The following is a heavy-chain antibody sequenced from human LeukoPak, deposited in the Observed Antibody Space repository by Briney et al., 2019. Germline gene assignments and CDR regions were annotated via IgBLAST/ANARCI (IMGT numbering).Heavy chain of an antibody. J-gene: IGHJ4*02. D-gene: IGHD3/OR15-3a*01. V-gene: IGHV3-74*01. CDR2: ISSDGSTT. CDR1: GFTFSSYW. CDR3: ARDRGLVQDY. Sequence: PGGSLTLSCAASGFTFSSYWMQWVRQAPGKGLVWVSHISSDGSTTSYADCVKGRFTISRDNAENMVYLQMDSLRAEDTAVYHCARDRGLVQDYWGQGTLVTVPS.